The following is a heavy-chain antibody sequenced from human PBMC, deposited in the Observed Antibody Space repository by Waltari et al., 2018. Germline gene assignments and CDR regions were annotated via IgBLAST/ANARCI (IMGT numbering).Heavy chain of an antibody. CDR1: GGSISSSNW. D-gene: IGHD1-26*01. V-gene: IGHV4-4*02. Sequence: QVQLQESGPGLVKPSGTLSLTCAVSGGSISSSNWWSWVRQPPGKGLEWIGEIYHSGSTNYNPSLKSRVTISVDKSKNQCSLKLSSVTAADTAVYYCARSRVGATSITYNWFDPWGQGTLVTVSS. CDR2: IYHSGST. CDR3: ARSRVGATSITYNWFDP. J-gene: IGHJ5*02.